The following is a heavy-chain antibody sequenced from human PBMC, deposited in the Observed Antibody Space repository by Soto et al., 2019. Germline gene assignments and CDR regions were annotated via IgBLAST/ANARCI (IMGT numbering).Heavy chain of an antibody. V-gene: IGHV3-23*01. CDR1: GFTFSDYA. CDR2: ISHGGGT. Sequence: GGSLRLSGAASGFTFSDYAMSWVRQAPGKGLEWVSTISHGGGTYYADSVKGRFTISRDNSKNTLYLQMSSLRAEDTAVYYCANSHRVTMLRYPLHMWGERTVVTV. D-gene: IGHD2-2*01. J-gene: IGHJ3*02. CDR3: ANSHRVTMLRYPLHM.